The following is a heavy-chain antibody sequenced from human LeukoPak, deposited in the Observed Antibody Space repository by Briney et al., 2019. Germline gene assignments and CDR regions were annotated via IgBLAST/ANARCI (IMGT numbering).Heavy chain of an antibody. J-gene: IGHJ4*02. CDR2: IRSKAYGGTT. CDR1: GFTFGDYA. V-gene: IGHV3-49*04. CDR3: TREEQQQLVIDY. D-gene: IGHD6-13*01. Sequence: PGGSLRLSCTASGFTFGDYAMSWVRQAPGKGLEWVGFIRSKAYGGTTEYAASVKGRFTISRDDFKSIAYLQMNSLKTEDTAVYYCTREEQQQLVIDYWGQGTLVTVSS.